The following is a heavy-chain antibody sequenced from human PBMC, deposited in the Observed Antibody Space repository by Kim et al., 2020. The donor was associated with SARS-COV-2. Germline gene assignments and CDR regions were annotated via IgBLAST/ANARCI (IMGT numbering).Heavy chain of an antibody. V-gene: IGHV4-31*02. D-gene: IGHD3-10*01. Sequence: NPSLRSRLTISQDTSKNQVSLRLISVTAADTAVYYCARALYFGEHAYFDYWGQGTLVTVSS. CDR3: ARALYFGEHAYFDY. J-gene: IGHJ4*02.